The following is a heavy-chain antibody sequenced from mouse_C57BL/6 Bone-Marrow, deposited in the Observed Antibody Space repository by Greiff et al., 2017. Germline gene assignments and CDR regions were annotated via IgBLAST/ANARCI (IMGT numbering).Heavy chain of an antibody. CDR1: GYTFTSYW. CDR2: IHPNSGST. V-gene: IGHV1-64*01. D-gene: IGHD1-1*01. Sequence: QVQLQQPGAELVKPGASVKLSCKASGYTFTSYWMHWVKQRPGQGLEWIGMIHPNSGSTNYNEKFKSKATLTVDKSSSTAYMQLSSLTSEDSAVYYCARLTTVVARRYFDYWGQGTTLTVSS. J-gene: IGHJ2*01. CDR3: ARLTTVVARRYFDY.